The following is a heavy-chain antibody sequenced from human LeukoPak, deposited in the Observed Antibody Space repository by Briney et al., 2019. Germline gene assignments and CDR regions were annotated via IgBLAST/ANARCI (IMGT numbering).Heavy chain of an antibody. J-gene: IGHJ5*02. V-gene: IGHV4-38-2*02. D-gene: IGHD2-2*02. CDR2: IFHSGGT. CDR3: ARVGCSSPTCYNRGDNWFDP. Sequence: KPSETLSLTCTVSGYSISSGFQWGWLRQPPGKGLEWIGNIFHSGGTYYSPSLKSRVTISVDTSKNQFFLNLNSVTAADTAAYYCARVGCSSPTCYNRGDNWFDPWGQGTLVTVSS. CDR1: GYSISSGFQ.